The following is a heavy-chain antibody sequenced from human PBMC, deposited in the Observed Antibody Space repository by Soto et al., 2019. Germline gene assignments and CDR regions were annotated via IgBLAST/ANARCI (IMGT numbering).Heavy chain of an antibody. CDR3: AKTLYYYDSSGYQ. D-gene: IGHD3-22*01. V-gene: IGHV3-7*03. Sequence: GGSLRLSCAASGFTFSSYAMHWVRQAPGKGLEWVANINLDGSDKYYVDSVKGRFTISRDNANNSLYLQMNSLRAEDTAVYYCAKTLYYYDSSGYQWGQGTLVTVSS. J-gene: IGHJ4*02. CDR2: INLDGSDK. CDR1: GFTFSSYA.